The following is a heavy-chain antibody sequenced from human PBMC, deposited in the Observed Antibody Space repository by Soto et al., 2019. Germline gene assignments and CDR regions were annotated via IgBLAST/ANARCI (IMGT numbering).Heavy chain of an antibody. V-gene: IGHV3-23*01. Sequence: EVQLLESGGGSVQPGGSLKLSCAVSGFTFSSYAMSWVRQAPGKGLEWVSGISGTGRVTNYAESVKGRFTISRDNPKNTLYLEMKSLRVEDTAVYYCAKDVHYDIVTGIEYFDHWGQGTLVTVSS. CDR1: GFTFSSYA. CDR2: ISGTGRVT. D-gene: IGHD3-9*01. J-gene: IGHJ1*01. CDR3: AKDVHYDIVTGIEYFDH.